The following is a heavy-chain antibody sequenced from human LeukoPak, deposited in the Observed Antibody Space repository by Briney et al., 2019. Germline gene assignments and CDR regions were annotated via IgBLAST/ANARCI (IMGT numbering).Heavy chain of an antibody. Sequence: GGSLRLSCAASGFTFSNYWMYWVRQGPGKGLVWVSRSNGDGSVTTYADSVKGRFTISRDNPKNSLYLQMKSLKPEDTALYYCAKAGEGWSPFDYWGQGALVTVSS. J-gene: IGHJ4*02. CDR3: AKAGEGWSPFDY. CDR2: SNGDGSVT. D-gene: IGHD3-10*01. CDR1: GFTFSNYW. V-gene: IGHV3-74*01.